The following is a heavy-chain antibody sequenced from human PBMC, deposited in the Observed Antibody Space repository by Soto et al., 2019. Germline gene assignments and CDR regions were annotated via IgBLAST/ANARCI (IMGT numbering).Heavy chain of an antibody. D-gene: IGHD2-8*02. CDR3: TTDPGDYVGY. CDR2: IKSKTDGGTT. J-gene: IGHJ4*02. Sequence: EVQLVESGGGLVKPGGSLRLSCAASGFTFSNAWMSWVRQATGKGLEWVGRIKSKTDGGTTDYVAPVKGRFTISRDDSKNTLDLQMNSLKTEDTAVYYCTTDPGDYVGYWGQGTLVTVSS. CDR1: GFTFSNAW. V-gene: IGHV3-15*01.